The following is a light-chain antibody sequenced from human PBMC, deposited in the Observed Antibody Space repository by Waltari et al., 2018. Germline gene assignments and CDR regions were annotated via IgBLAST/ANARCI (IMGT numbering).Light chain of an antibody. CDR2: RDD. V-gene: IGLV1-40*01. J-gene: IGLJ2*01. CDR3: QSYDRDLNAVL. Sequence: QSVLTQPPSVSGAPGQSVTISGTGSSSNIGAGYAVHLYQQLQGSAPKVPIYRDDNRPSGVPGRFSGSKSGTSASLSVTGLHVEDEADYFCQSYDRDLNAVLFGGGTKLTVL. CDR1: SSNIGAGYA.